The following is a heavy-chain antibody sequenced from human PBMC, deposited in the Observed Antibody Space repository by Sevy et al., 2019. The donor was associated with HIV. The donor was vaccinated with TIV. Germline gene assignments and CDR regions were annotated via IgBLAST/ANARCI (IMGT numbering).Heavy chain of an antibody. D-gene: IGHD2-2*01. J-gene: IGHJ6*02. Sequence: SETLSLTCTVSGGSISSYYWSWIRQPPGKGLEWIGYIYYSGSTNYNPSLKSRVTISVETSKNQFSLKLSSLTAPDTAVYYCARDGCSSTSCYDNYYYGMDVWVQGTTVTVSS. CDR3: ARDGCSSTSCYDNYYYGMDV. CDR2: IYYSGST. CDR1: GGSISSYY. V-gene: IGHV4-59*01.